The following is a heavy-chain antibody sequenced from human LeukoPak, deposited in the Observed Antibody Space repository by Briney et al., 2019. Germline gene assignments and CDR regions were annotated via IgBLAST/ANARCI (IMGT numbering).Heavy chain of an antibody. CDR3: ARDIWFGELFNWFDP. V-gene: IGHV1-18*01. Sequence: ASVKVFCKASGYTFTSYGISWVRQAPGQGLEWMRWISAYNGNTNYAQKLQGRVTMTTDTSTSTAYMELRSLRSDDTAVYYCARDIWFGELFNWFDPWGQGTLVTVSS. CDR2: ISAYNGNT. CDR1: GYTFTSYG. D-gene: IGHD3-10*01. J-gene: IGHJ5*02.